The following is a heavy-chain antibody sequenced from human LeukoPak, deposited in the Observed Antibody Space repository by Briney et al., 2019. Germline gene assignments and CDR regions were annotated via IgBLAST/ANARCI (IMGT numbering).Heavy chain of an antibody. D-gene: IGHD4-17*01. V-gene: IGHV1-69*05. CDR2: TMPLFGTA. J-gene: IGHJ5*02. Sequence: SVKVSCKTSGGTFNNSAISWVRQAPGQGLEWLGGTMPLFGTAGYAQKFQGRVTITKGESTRTVYLELTSLTSDDTAVYYCARDVHGDYGSGWFDPWGQGTLVSVSS. CDR1: GGTFNNSA. CDR3: ARDVHGDYGSGWFDP.